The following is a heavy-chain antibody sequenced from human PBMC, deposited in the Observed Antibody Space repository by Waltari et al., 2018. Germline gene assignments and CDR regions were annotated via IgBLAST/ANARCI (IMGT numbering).Heavy chain of an antibody. CDR2: MNPTSGNT. CDR1: GYTFTSYD. V-gene: IGHV1-8*01. D-gene: IGHD2-15*01. J-gene: IGHJ6*02. Sequence: QVQLVQSGAEVKKPGASVKVSCKASGYTFTSYDINWVRQATGQGLEWMGWMNPTSGNTGYSQKFQGRVTMTRTTSISTAYMELSSLRSEDTAVYYCARGSAAQGGYYYYGMDVWGQGTTVTVSS. CDR3: ARGSAAQGGYYYYGMDV.